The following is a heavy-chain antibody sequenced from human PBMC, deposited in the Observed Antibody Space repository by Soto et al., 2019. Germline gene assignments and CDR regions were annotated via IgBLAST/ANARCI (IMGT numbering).Heavy chain of an antibody. CDR3: ARLRGSRYYYYGMDV. CDR2: INSDGSST. V-gene: IGHV3-74*01. CDR1: GFTFSSYW. Sequence: EVQLVESGGGLVQPGGSLRLSCAASGFTFSSYWMHWVRQAPGKGLVWVSRINSDGSSTSYADSVKGRFTISRDNAKNTLYLQMNSLRAEDTAVHYCARLRGSRYYYYGMDVWGQGTTVTVSS. J-gene: IGHJ6*02. D-gene: IGHD3-10*01.